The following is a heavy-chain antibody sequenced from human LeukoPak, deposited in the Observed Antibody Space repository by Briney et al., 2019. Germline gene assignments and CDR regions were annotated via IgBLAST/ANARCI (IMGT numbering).Heavy chain of an antibody. V-gene: IGHV4-4*07. D-gene: IGHD3-3*01. J-gene: IGHJ4*02. CDR3: ASNYDFWSGSPFDY. Sequence: SETLSLTCTVSGGSISSDYWSWIRQPAGKGLEWIGRIYTNEYTNYNPSLKSRVTMSLDTSKNQFSLKLSSVTAADTAVYYCASNYDFWSGSPFDYWGQGTLVTVSS. CDR1: GGSISSDY. CDR2: IYTNEYT.